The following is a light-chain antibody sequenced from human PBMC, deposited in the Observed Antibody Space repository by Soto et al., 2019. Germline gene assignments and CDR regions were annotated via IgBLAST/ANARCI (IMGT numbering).Light chain of an antibody. CDR1: QSVSSN. CDR2: GAS. V-gene: IGKV3-15*01. Sequence: IEMTQSPATLSVSGGERGTLCWRASQSVSSNLVWYQQKPGQAPRLLIYGASTRVTGIPARFSGSGSGTEFTRTIGSLQSEDFAVYYCQQYNNWPGTFGQGTKVDI. J-gene: IGKJ1*01. CDR3: QQYNNWPGT.